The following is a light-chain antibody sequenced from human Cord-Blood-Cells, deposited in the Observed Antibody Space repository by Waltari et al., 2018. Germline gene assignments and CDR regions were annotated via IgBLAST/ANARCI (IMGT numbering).Light chain of an antibody. CDR2: EGS. V-gene: IGLV2-23*01. CDR1: SSDVGSYNL. J-gene: IGLJ3*02. Sequence: QSALTQPASVYVSPAPSITISCTGTSSDVGSYNLVSWYQQHPGKAPKLMIYEGSKRPSGVSNRFAGSKAGNTASLTISGLQAENEADYYCCSYAGSSTWVFGGGTKLTVL. CDR3: CSYAGSSTWV.